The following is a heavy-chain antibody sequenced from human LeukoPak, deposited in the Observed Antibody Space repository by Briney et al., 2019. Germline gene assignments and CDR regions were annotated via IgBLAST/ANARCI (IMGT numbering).Heavy chain of an antibody. J-gene: IGHJ4*02. CDR2: INHSGST. Sequence: PSETLSLTCAVYGGSFSGYYWSWIRQPPGKGLEWIGEINHSGSTDYNPSLKSRVTISVDTSKNQFSLKLSSVTAADTAVYYCASGVTMVRGVIRPPDYWGQGTLVTVSS. CDR1: GGSFSGYY. D-gene: IGHD3-10*01. CDR3: ASGVTMVRGVIRPPDY. V-gene: IGHV4-34*01.